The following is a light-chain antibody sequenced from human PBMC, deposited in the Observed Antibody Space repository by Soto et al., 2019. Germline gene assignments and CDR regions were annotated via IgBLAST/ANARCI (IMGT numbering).Light chain of an antibody. CDR2: VAS. Sequence: EIVLTQSPGTLSLSPGERATLSCRASQSVNSGYLAWFQQKPGQAPRLLIYVASIRATGIPDRFSGSGSGTDFTLTVSRLEPEAFAVYYCQQYDSSPKAFGQGNKVEVK. V-gene: IGKV3-20*01. CDR3: QQYDSSPKA. CDR1: QSVNSGY. J-gene: IGKJ1*01.